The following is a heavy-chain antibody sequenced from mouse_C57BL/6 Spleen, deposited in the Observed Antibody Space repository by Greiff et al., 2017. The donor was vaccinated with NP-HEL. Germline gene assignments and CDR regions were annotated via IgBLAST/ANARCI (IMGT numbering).Heavy chain of an antibody. D-gene: IGHD1-1*01. V-gene: IGHV1-19*01. Sequence: EVQLQQSGPVLVKPGASVKMSCKASGYTFTDYYMNWVKQSHGKSLEWIGVINPYNGGTSYNQKFKGKATLTVDKSSSTSYMELNSLTSEDSAVYYCARGGTTVVAPYYAMDYWGQGTSVTVSS. CDR3: ARGGTTVVAPYYAMDY. CDR1: GYTFTDYY. CDR2: INPYNGGT. J-gene: IGHJ4*01.